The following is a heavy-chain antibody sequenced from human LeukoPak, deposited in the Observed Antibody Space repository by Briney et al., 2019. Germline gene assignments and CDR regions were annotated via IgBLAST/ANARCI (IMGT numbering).Heavy chain of an antibody. V-gene: IGHV4-4*07. D-gene: IGHD6-19*01. CDR2: IYTTGST. J-gene: IGHJ4*02. CDR1: GGSISDYY. Sequence: NPSETLSLTCTVSGGSISDYYWSWIRQPAGKGLEWIGRIYTTGSTDYNPSLKSRVTMSVDTSKNQFSLKLSSVTAADTAVYYCARDGTVAASGGYWGQGTLVTVSS. CDR3: ARDGTVAASGGY.